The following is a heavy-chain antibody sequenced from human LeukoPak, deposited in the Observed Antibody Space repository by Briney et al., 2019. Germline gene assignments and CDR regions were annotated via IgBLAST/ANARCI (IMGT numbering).Heavy chain of an antibody. Sequence: SETLSLTCTVSGGSISSSTYYWGWIRQPPGKGLEWIASIHHSETTYYSPSLKSRVTISVDTSKNHISLKLSSVTAADTAVYYCARGPTYQPIDYWGQGTLITVSS. J-gene: IGHJ4*02. CDR1: GGSISSSTYY. CDR2: IHHSETT. CDR3: ARGPTYQPIDY. D-gene: IGHD2-2*01. V-gene: IGHV4-39*02.